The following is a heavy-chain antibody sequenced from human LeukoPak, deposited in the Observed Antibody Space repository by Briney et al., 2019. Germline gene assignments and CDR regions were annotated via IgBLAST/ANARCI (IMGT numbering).Heavy chain of an antibody. D-gene: IGHD2-8*01. CDR2: IKQDGSAK. J-gene: IGHJ4*02. CDR1: GFTFSRYW. Sequence: GGSLRLSCAASGFTFSRYWISWIRQAPGKGLEWVANIKQDGSAKYYVDSVKGRFTISRDNAKNSLYLQMNSLRGEDTAVYYCVRVSCTNGVCYGFDYWGQGTLVTVSS. CDR3: VRVSCTNGVCYGFDY. V-gene: IGHV3-7*01.